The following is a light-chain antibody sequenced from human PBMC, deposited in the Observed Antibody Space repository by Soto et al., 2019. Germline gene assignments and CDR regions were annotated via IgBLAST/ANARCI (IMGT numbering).Light chain of an antibody. CDR2: GAS. Sequence: EIVLTQSPGTLSLSPGERATLSCRASQSVSSSYLAWYQQKPGQAPRPLIYGASSRAIGIPDRFSGSGSGTDFTLSISRLEPEDVAVYYCQQYGSSPWTVGQGTKGESK. CDR3: QQYGSSPWT. V-gene: IGKV3-20*01. J-gene: IGKJ1*01. CDR1: QSVSSSY.